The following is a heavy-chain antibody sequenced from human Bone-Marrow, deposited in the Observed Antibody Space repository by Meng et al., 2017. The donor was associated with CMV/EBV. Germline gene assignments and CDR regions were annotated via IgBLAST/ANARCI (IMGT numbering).Heavy chain of an antibody. V-gene: IGHV3-21*04. Sequence: GESLKISCAASGFTFDDYGMSWVRQAPGRGLEWVSSIRSSTTYIYYADSVKGRFTISRDNAKNSLYLQMNSLRAEDMALYYCAKDRGRGSTSSGYAFDIWGQGTRVTVSS. CDR1: GFTFDDYG. D-gene: IGHD2-2*01. CDR3: AKDRGRGSTSSGYAFDI. CDR2: IRSSTTYI. J-gene: IGHJ3*02.